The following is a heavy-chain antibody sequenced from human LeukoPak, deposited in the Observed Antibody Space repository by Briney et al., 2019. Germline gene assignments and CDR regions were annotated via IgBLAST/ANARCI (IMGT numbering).Heavy chain of an antibody. CDR2: INPNSGGT. J-gene: IGHJ5*02. CDR3: ARDPIVVVPAAIRPRSNWFDP. V-gene: IGHV1-2*02. D-gene: IGHD2-2*02. CDR1: GYTFTGYY. Sequence: ASVKVSCKASGYTFTGYYMHWVRQAPGQGLEWKGWINPNSGGTNYAQKFQGRVTMTRDTSISTAYMELSRLRSDDTAVYYCARDPIVVVPAAIRPRSNWFDPWGQGTLVTVSS.